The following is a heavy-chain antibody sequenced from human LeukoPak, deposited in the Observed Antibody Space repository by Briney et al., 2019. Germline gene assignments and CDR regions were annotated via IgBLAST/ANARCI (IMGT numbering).Heavy chain of an antibody. V-gene: IGHV1-46*01. CDR1: GYTFTSYY. J-gene: IGHJ4*02. Sequence: ASVKVSCKASGYTFTSYYMHWVRQAPGQGLEWMGIINPSGGSTSYAQKFQGRVTMTRDTSTSTVYTELSSLRSEDTAVYYCARISDSTVYSTKNFDYWGQGTLVTVSS. D-gene: IGHD2-15*01. CDR2: INPSGGST. CDR3: ARISDSTVYSTKNFDY.